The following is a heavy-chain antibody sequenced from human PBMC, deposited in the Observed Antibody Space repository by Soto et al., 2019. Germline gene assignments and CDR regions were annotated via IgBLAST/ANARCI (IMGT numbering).Heavy chain of an antibody. D-gene: IGHD3-22*01. Sequence: SETLSLTCTVSGGSISSSSYYWGWIRQPPGKGLGWIGSIYYSGSTYYNPSLKSRVTISVDTSKNQFSLKLSSVTAADTAVYYCARHSRSRYHDSSGPLGDWFDPWGQGTLVTVSS. V-gene: IGHV4-39*01. CDR2: IYYSGST. CDR3: ARHSRSRYHDSSGPLGDWFDP. CDR1: GGSISSSSYY. J-gene: IGHJ5*02.